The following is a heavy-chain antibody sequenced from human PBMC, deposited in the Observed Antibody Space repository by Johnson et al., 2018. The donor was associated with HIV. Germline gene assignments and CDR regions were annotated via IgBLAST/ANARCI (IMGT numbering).Heavy chain of an antibody. J-gene: IGHJ3*02. CDR1: GVIFSDYY. D-gene: IGHD1-7*01. V-gene: IGHV3-66*02. CDR2: IYSGGST. Sequence: EVQLVESGGGLVKPGGSLRLSCAVSGVIFSDYYMSWIRQAPGKGLEWVSVIYSGGSTYYADSVKGRFTISRDNSKNTLYLQMNSLRAEDTAVYYCARARDWNYGDIWGQGTMVTVSS. CDR3: ARARDWNYGDI.